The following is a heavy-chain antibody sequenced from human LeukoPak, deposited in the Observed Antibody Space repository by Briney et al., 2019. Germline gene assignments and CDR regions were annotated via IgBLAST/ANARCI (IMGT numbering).Heavy chain of an antibody. Sequence: SETLSLTCTVSGGSISSGDYYWSWIRQPPGTGLEWIGYIYYSGSTYYNPSLKGRVTISVDTSKNQFSLKLSSVTAADTAVYYCARELVGYGDYVGVFDYWGQGTLVTVSS. CDR2: IYYSGST. CDR3: ARELVGYGDYVGVFDY. D-gene: IGHD4-17*01. J-gene: IGHJ4*02. CDR1: GGSISSGDYY. V-gene: IGHV4-30-4*08.